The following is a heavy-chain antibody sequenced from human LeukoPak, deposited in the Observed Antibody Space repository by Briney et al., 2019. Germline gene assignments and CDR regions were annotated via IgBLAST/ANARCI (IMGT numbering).Heavy chain of an antibody. CDR1: GYTFTSHG. Sequence: GASVKVSCKASGYTFTSHGISWVRQAPGQGLEWMGWISAYNGNTNYAQKLQGRVTMTTDTSTSTAYMELRSLRSDDTAVYYCARDFYGSGWFAPFDYWGQGTLVTVSS. CDR2: ISAYNGNT. D-gene: IGHD6-19*01. CDR3: ARDFYGSGWFAPFDY. V-gene: IGHV1-18*01. J-gene: IGHJ4*02.